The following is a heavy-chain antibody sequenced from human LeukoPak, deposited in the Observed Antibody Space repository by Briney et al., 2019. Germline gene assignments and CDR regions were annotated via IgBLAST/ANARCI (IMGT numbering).Heavy chain of an antibody. Sequence: SETLSLTCTVSGGSISSGDYYWSWIRQPPGKGLEWIGYIYYSGSTNYNPSLKSRVTISVDTSKNQFSLKLSSVTAADTAVYYCARSSPVGSYFDYWGQGTLVTVSS. CDR2: IYYSGST. J-gene: IGHJ4*02. D-gene: IGHD2-2*03. CDR3: ARSSPVGSYFDY. V-gene: IGHV4-30-4*08. CDR1: GGSISSGDYY.